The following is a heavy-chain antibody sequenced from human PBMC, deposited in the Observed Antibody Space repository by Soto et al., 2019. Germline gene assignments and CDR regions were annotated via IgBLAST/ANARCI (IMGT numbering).Heavy chain of an antibody. Sequence: EVQLVESGGGLVQPGGSLRLSCAASGFTFSSYSMNWVRQAPGTGLAWVSYISSSSSTIYYADSVKGRFTISRDNAKNSLYLQMNSLRAEDTAVYYCARGSHVVAATDYFDYWGQGTLVTVSS. J-gene: IGHJ4*02. CDR2: ISSSSSTI. CDR3: ARGSHVVAATDYFDY. CDR1: GFTFSSYS. D-gene: IGHD2-15*01. V-gene: IGHV3-48*01.